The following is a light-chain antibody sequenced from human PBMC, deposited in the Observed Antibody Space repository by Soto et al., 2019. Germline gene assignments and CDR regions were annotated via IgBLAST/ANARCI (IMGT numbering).Light chain of an antibody. CDR1: QSVSSN. J-gene: IGKJ4*01. CDR2: GAS. Sequence: EIVMTQSPDTLSVSPGERATLSCRASQSVSSNLAWYQQKPGQAPRLLIYGASTRATGIPARFSGVGSGTEFTLTISSLQSEDFAVYYWQQYNSWPPLTFGGGTKVEIK. CDR3: QQYNSWPPLT. V-gene: IGKV3-15*01.